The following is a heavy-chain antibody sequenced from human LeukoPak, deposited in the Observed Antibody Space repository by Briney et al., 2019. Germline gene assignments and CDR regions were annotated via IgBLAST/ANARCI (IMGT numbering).Heavy chain of an antibody. CDR3: ARDVGRDCYRLGPKYYFDY. J-gene: IGHJ4*02. CDR2: INPNSGGT. CDR1: GYTFTGYY. Sequence: ASVKVSCKASGYTFTGYYMHWVRQAPGQGLEWMGWINPNSGGTNYAQKFQGRVTMTRDTSISTAYMELSRLRSDDTAVYYCARDVGRDCYRLGPKYYFDYWGQGTLVTVSS. D-gene: IGHD2-21*01. V-gene: IGHV1-2*02.